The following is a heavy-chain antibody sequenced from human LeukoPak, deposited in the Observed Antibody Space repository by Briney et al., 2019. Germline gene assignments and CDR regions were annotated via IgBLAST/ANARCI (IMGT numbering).Heavy chain of an antibody. V-gene: IGHV3-21*06. CDR1: GFTFSRYS. CDR3: AKHPGGFTGIVNYYYMDV. CDR2: ISTSSSYI. Sequence: GGSLRLSCAASGFTFSRYSMNWVRQAPGKGLEWVSSISTSSSYIYYADSVKGRFTISRDNAKNSLYLQMNSLRLEDTAVYYCAKHPGGFTGIVNYYYMDVWGEGTTVTVSS. D-gene: IGHD3-16*02. J-gene: IGHJ6*03.